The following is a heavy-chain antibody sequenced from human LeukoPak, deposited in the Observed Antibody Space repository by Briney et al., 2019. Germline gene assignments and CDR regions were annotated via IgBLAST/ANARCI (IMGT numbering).Heavy chain of an antibody. CDR3: AKDRSLVVVTAGDY. V-gene: IGHV3-23*01. D-gene: IGHD2-15*01. Sequence: GGSLRLSCAASGFTFSSYAMSWVRQAPGKGREWVSTISGSGGSTFYADSVKGRFTISRDNSKNALYLQMTSLRAEDTAVYYCAKDRSLVVVTAGDYWGQGTLVTVSS. CDR1: GFTFSSYA. J-gene: IGHJ4*02. CDR2: ISGSGGST.